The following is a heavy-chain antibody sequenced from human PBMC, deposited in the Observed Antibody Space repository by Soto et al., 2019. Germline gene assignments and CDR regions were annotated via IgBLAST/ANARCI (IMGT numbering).Heavy chain of an antibody. Sequence: QVQLQESGPGLVRPSQTLSLTCTVSRDSISRGDYYWSWIRQHAGKGLEWIGYVTHRGSSFYNPSLQSRVIISVDTSKNQFALKLTPVTAADTAVYYCARTRTDTSSSFDHWGQGTLVTVSS. CDR2: VTHRGSS. J-gene: IGHJ4*02. CDR1: RDSISRGDYY. V-gene: IGHV4-31*03. D-gene: IGHD6-6*01. CDR3: ARTRTDTSSSFDH.